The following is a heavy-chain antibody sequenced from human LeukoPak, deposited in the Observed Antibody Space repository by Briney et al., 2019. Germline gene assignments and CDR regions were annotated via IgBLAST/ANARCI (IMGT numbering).Heavy chain of an antibody. Sequence: PGGSLRLSCVASGFTFSNHWMHWVRQVPGKGLVWVSRIDGGGSSTSYADSVKGRFSISRDNGENTLYLQMNSLRVEDTAVYYCARDQEGFDYWGQGTLVTVSS. CDR2: IDGGGSST. CDR1: GFTFSNHW. CDR3: ARDQEGFDY. J-gene: IGHJ4*02. V-gene: IGHV3-74*01.